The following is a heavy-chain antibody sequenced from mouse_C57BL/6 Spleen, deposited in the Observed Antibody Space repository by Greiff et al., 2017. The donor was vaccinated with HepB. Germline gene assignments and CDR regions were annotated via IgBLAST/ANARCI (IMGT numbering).Heavy chain of an antibody. D-gene: IGHD1-1*01. CDR1: GFTFSDYG. Sequence: EVKLMESGGGLVKPGGSLKLSCAASGFTFSDYGMHWVRQAPEKGLEWVAYISSGSSTIYYADTVKGRFTISRDNAKNTLFLQMTSLRSEDTAMYYCARRDYYGSSSLFDYWGQGTTLTVSS. J-gene: IGHJ2*01. CDR2: ISSGSSTI. CDR3: ARRDYYGSSSLFDY. V-gene: IGHV5-17*01.